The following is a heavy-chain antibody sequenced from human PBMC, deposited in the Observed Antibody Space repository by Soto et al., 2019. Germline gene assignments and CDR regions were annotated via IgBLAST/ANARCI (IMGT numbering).Heavy chain of an antibody. D-gene: IGHD5-18*01. CDR3: ANRIQLWHAVGAFDI. Sequence: PGGSLRLSCAASGFTCSSYAMSWVRQSPGKGLEWVSAISGSGGSTYYADSVKGRFTISRDNSKNTLYLQMNSLRAEDTAVYYCANRIQLWHAVGAFDIWGQGTMVTVSS. CDR2: ISGSGGST. V-gene: IGHV3-23*01. CDR1: GFTCSSYA. J-gene: IGHJ3*02.